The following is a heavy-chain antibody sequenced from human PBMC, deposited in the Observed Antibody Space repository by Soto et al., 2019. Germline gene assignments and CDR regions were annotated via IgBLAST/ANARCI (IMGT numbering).Heavy chain of an antibody. V-gene: IGHV2-5*02. Sequence: QITLKESGPTLVKPTQTLTLTCTFSGFSLSTSGVGVGWIRQPPGKALEWLALIYWDDDKRYSPSLKSRLTITQDTSXXQXVXXMTNMDPVDTATYYCAHRRGPPLLGELGTYNWFDPWGQGTLVTVSS. D-gene: IGHD3-10*01. J-gene: IGHJ5*02. CDR3: AHRRGPPLLGELGTYNWFDP. CDR2: IYWDDDK. CDR1: GFSLSTSGVG.